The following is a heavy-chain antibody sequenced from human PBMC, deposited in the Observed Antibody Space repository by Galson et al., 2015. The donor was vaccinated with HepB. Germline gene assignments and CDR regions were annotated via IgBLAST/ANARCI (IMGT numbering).Heavy chain of an antibody. V-gene: IGHV4-39*01. J-gene: IGHJ5*02. CDR1: GGSISSSSYY. CDR3: ARHATAQPEYSSSSDGWFWFDP. D-gene: IGHD6-6*01. Sequence: TLSLTCTVSGGSISSSSYYWGWIRQPPGKGLEWIGSIYYSGSTYYNPSLKSRITISVDTSKNQSSLKLSSVTAADTAVYYCARHATAQPEYSSSSDGWFWFDPWGQRTLVIVSS. CDR2: IYYSGST.